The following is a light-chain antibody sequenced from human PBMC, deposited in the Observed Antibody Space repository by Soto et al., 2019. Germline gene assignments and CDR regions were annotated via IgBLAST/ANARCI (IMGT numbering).Light chain of an antibody. V-gene: IGKV1-5*01. CDR2: HAS. CDR1: QTINNW. Sequence: DIQMTQSPSTLSASRGDRVTITGRASQTINNWLAWYQQKPGKAPNLLIYHASNLETGVPSRFSGSAFGTEFTLTISSLQPDDFATYYCQHYNSYPWTFGQGNTVEIK. CDR3: QHYNSYPWT. J-gene: IGKJ1*01.